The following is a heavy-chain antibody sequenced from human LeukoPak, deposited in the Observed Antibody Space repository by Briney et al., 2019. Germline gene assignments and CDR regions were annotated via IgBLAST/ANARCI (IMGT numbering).Heavy chain of an antibody. J-gene: IGHJ6*02. D-gene: IGHD2-2*01. CDR3: ARDHPPIVVPAAISYYYYGMDV. CDR1: GYTSTSYG. Sequence: GASVKVSCKASGYTSTSYGISWVRQAPGQGLEWMGWISAYNGNTNYAQKLQGRVTMTTDTSTSTAYMELRSLRSDDTAVYYCARDHPPIVVPAAISYYYYGMDVWGQGTTVTVSS. CDR2: ISAYNGNT. V-gene: IGHV1-18*01.